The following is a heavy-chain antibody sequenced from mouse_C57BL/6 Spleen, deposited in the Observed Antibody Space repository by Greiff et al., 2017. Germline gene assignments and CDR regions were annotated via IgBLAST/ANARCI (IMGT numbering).Heavy chain of an antibody. V-gene: IGHV1-39*01. CDR2: INPNYGTT. D-gene: IGHD2-3*01. CDR1: GYSFTDYN. Sequence: VQLQQSGPELVKPGASVKISCKASGYSFTDYNMNWVKQSNGQSLEWIGVINPNYGTTSYNQKFKGKATLTVDQSSSTAYMQLTSLTSENSAVYYSAGESLSLYDGYCMFADWGQGTLVTVSA. CDR3: AGESLSLYDGYCMFAD. J-gene: IGHJ3*01.